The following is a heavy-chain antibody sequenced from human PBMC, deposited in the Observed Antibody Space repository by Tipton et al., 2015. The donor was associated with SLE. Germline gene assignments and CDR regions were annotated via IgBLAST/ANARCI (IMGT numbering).Heavy chain of an antibody. CDR3: ARVPGLERSYYYNYYMDV. D-gene: IGHD1-1*01. V-gene: IGHV4-34*01. Sequence: AGLVKPSETLSLTCAVYGGSFSGYYWSWIRQPPGKGLEWIGEINHSGSTNYNPSLKSRVTISVDTSKNQFSLKLSSVTAADTAVYYCARVPGLERSYYYNYYMDVWGKGTTVTASS. CDR1: GGSFSGYY. J-gene: IGHJ6*03. CDR2: INHSGST.